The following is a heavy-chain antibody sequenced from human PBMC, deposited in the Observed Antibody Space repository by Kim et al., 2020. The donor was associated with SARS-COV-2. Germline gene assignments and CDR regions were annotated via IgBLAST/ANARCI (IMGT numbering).Heavy chain of an antibody. Sequence: GNGNTIYSQKFKGRVTFTTDTSASTAYMELGCLSSEDSAVYYCLGGFYFDYWGQGTLVTVSS. D-gene: IGHD3-16*01. V-gene: IGHV1-3*01. CDR3: LGGFYFDY. CDR2: GNGNT. J-gene: IGHJ4*02.